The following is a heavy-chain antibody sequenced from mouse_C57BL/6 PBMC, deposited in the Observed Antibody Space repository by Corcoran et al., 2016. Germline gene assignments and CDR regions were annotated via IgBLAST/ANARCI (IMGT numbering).Heavy chain of an antibody. J-gene: IGHJ2*01. CDR1: GYTFTIHW. CDR3: ARSNLTTTVVATGEYFDY. CDR2: IFPGSGST. V-gene: IGHV1-56*01. D-gene: IGHD1-1*01. Sequence: QVQLQQSGPELVRPGASVKISCKAPGYTFTIHWMQWVRQRPGQGLEWIGEIFPGSGSTYYNEKFKGKATLTVDTPSSTAYMHLSSLTSEESAVYFCARSNLTTTVVATGEYFDYWGQGTTLTVSS.